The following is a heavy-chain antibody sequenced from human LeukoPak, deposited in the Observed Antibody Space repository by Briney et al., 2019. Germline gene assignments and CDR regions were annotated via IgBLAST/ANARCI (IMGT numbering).Heavy chain of an antibody. Sequence: SETLSLTCTVSGGSISSSSYYWGWIRQPPGKGLEWIGSIYYSGSTNYNPSLKSRVTISVDTSKNQFSLKLSSVTAADTAVYYCAATGWLNSNYGLGFDYWGQGTLVTVSS. D-gene: IGHD4-11*01. CDR3: AATGWLNSNYGLGFDY. V-gene: IGHV4-39*07. CDR1: GGSISSSSYY. J-gene: IGHJ4*02. CDR2: IYYSGST.